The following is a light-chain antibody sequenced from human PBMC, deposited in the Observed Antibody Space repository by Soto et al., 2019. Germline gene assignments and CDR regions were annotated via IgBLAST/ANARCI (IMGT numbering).Light chain of an antibody. Sequence: EIVLTQSPGTLSLSPGERATLSCRASQSVSTSFLAWYQQKPGQAPRLLLHDSSDRATGIPDRFSGRGSGTDFTLTISSVEAEDLAIYSCQLYDTARSTFGQGTKLEIK. CDR3: QLYDTARST. V-gene: IGKV3-20*01. CDR2: DSS. CDR1: QSVSTSF. J-gene: IGKJ2*02.